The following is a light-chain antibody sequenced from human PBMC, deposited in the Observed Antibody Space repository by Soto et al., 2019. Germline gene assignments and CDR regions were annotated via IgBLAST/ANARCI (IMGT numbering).Light chain of an antibody. CDR2: KTS. Sequence: DIQMTQSPSTLSASVGDRFTITCRASQSISSWLAWYQQKPAKATKLLIYKTSSLESGVPSRFSGSGCGKEFTITISSVQPDDFATYYRQQYNSFPWTFGQGTKVDIK. J-gene: IGKJ1*01. CDR3: QQYNSFPWT. CDR1: QSISSW. V-gene: IGKV1-5*03.